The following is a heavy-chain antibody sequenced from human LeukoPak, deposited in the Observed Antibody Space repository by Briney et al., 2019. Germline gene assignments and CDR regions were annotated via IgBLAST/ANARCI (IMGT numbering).Heavy chain of an antibody. CDR3: ARHNRMNNWFDP. Sequence: SETLSLTCTVSGGSISSYYWSWIRQPPGKGLEWIGYIYYSGSTNYNPSLKSRVTISVDTSKNQFSLKLSSVTAADTAVYYCARHNRMNNWFDPWGQGTLVTVSS. V-gene: IGHV4-59*08. CDR1: GGSISSYY. CDR2: IYYSGST. D-gene: IGHD2-15*01. J-gene: IGHJ5*02.